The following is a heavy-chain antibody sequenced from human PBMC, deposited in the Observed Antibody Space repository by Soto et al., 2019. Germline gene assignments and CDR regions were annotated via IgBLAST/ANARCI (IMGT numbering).Heavy chain of an antibody. J-gene: IGHJ6*02. Sequence: PSETLSLTCSVSGYSVSSSDYYWAWIRQPPGKGLEWIGSMFYSGLTYYNPSLKSRVTISIDTSKNQFSLKLSSVTAADTAVYYCARASYSSGWYELLNYYYYYGMDVWGQGTTVTVSS. CDR1: GYSVSSSDYY. D-gene: IGHD6-19*01. CDR2: MFYSGLT. V-gene: IGHV4-39*07. CDR3: ARASYSSGWYELLNYYYYYGMDV.